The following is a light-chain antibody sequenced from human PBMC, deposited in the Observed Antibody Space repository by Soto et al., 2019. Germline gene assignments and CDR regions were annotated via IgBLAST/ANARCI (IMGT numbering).Light chain of an antibody. V-gene: IGKV3-11*01. CDR3: QQRRKWPLSLI. J-gene: IGKJ4*01. CDR2: DAF. CDR1: QSVGSS. Sequence: DNVLTQSTATLSLSPGERATFSCMASQSVGSSLALYQQRPGQAPRLLIYDAFNRATDIPARFSGSGSGTDLTLTISRPEPEDFVIYYCQQRRKWPLSLIFGGGTRVEI.